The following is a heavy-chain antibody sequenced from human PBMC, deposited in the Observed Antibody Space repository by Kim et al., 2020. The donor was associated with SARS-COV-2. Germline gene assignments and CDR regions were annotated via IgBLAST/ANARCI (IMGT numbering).Heavy chain of an antibody. J-gene: IGHJ5*02. V-gene: IGHV3-33*01. Sequence: YADSVKCRFTIARDHSTNTLYLPMNSLRAEDTAVYYCASGAAAGTGWFDPWGQGTLVTVSS. D-gene: IGHD6-13*01. CDR3: ASGAAAGTGWFDP.